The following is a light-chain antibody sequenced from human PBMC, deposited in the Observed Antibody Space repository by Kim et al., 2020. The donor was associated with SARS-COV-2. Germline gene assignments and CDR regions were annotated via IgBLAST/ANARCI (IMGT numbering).Light chain of an antibody. Sequence: SAAVGDRVSITSRGRQGNSNNLGWFQQKQGKVPKRLSYAASSLRSGDPSRFSGSGSGTEFTHIISSLQPEDFASYYCLQKRGYPYTFGQGTKLEI. CDR1: QGNSNN. CDR3: LQKRGYPYT. V-gene: IGKV1-17*03. J-gene: IGKJ2*01. CDR2: AAS.